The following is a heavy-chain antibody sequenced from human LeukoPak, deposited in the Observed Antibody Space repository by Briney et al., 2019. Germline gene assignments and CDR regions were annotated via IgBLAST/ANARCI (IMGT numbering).Heavy chain of an antibody. CDR2: INHSGST. Sequence: PSETLSLTCAVYGGSFSGYYWSWIRQPPGKGLEWIGEINHSGSTNYNPSLKSRVTISVDTSKNQFSLKLSSVTAADTAVYYCASPIGDPKDYWGQGTPVTVSS. CDR3: ASPIGDPKDY. D-gene: IGHD4-17*01. J-gene: IGHJ4*02. V-gene: IGHV4-34*01. CDR1: GGSFSGYY.